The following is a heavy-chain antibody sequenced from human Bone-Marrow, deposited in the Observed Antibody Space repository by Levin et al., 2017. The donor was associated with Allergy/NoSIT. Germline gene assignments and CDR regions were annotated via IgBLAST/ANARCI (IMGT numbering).Heavy chain of an antibody. J-gene: IGHJ4*02. CDR3: VGGGPRPDYSDSFLFDS. CDR2: IKRDGSDK. D-gene: IGHD6-6*01. V-gene: IGHV3-7*01. CDR1: GFTFSSYW. Sequence: PGGSLRLSCAASGFTFSSYWMNWVRQAPGKGLEWVANIKRDGSDKHYVDSVKGRFTISRDNAKNALFLQMDSLRAEDTAVYYCVGGGPRPDYSDSFLFDSWGQGALVTVSS.